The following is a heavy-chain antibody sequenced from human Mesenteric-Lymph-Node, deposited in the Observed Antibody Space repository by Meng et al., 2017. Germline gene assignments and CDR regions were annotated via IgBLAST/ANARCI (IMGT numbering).Heavy chain of an antibody. CDR1: GGSISSGGHS. Sequence: QVQLQESGPGLVKPSPTLSLTCTVSGGSISSGGHSWSWIRQHPGKGLEWIAYIYYSGSTYYNPSLKSRVILSVDTSKNQFSLKLSSVTAADTAVYYCARVDSSGYFLDYWDQGTLVTVSS. J-gene: IGHJ4*01. V-gene: IGHV4-31*03. D-gene: IGHD3-22*01. CDR3: ARVDSSGYFLDY. CDR2: IYYSGST.